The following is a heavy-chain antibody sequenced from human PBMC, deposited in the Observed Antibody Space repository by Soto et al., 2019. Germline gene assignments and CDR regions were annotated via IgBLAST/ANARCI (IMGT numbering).Heavy chain of an antibody. V-gene: IGHV4-31*03. CDR3: ARDPTDIGYCSGGSCGDGMDV. J-gene: IGHJ6*02. Sequence: PSETLSLTCTVSGGSISSGGYYWSWIRQHPGKGLEWIGYIYYSGITYYNPSLKSRVTISVDTSKNQFSLKLSSVTAADTAVYYCARDPTDIGYCSGGSCGDGMDVWGQGTTVTVSS. D-gene: IGHD2-15*01. CDR2: IYYSGIT. CDR1: GGSISSGGYY.